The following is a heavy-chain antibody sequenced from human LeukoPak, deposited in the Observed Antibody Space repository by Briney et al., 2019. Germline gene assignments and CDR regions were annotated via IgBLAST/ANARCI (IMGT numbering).Heavy chain of an antibody. CDR1: GFTFSSSE. V-gene: IGHV3-48*03. J-gene: IGHJ4*02. CDR2: ISSSGGTI. Sequence: GGSLRLSCAASGFTFSSSEMNWVRQAPGKGLEWVSYISSSGGTISYADSVKGRFTISRDNAKNSVYLQMSSLRDEDTAVYYCARDGITMVRGVMIDFDYWGQGTRVTVSS. CDR3: ARDGITMVRGVMIDFDY. D-gene: IGHD3-10*01.